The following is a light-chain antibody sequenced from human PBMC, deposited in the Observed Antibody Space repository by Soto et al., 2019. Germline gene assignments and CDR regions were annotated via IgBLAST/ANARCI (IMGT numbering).Light chain of an antibody. J-gene: IGKJ4*01. V-gene: IGKV1-33*01. CDR2: DAS. Sequence: DIQMTQSPSSLSASVGDRVTITCQASQDISNYLNWYQQKPGKAPKLLIYDASNLETGVPSRFSGSGSGTDFTFTISSLQPEDIATYYCQQYDNPPLTFGGGTK. CDR3: QQYDNPPLT. CDR1: QDISNY.